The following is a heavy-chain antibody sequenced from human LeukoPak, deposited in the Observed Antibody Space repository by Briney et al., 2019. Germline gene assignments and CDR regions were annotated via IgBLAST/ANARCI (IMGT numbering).Heavy chain of an antibody. Sequence: SETLSLTCTVSGGSISSYYWSWIRQPPGKGLEWIGYIYYSGSTNYNPSLKSRVTISVDTSKNQFSLKLSSVTAADTAVYYCARGGYYDSSGYQGEYFDYWGQGTLVTVSS. V-gene: IGHV4-59*01. CDR3: ARGGYYDSSGYQGEYFDY. J-gene: IGHJ4*02. CDR1: GGSISSYY. D-gene: IGHD3-22*01. CDR2: IYYSGST.